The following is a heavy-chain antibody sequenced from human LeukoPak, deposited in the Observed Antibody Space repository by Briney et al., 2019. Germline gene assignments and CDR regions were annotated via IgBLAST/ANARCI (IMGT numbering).Heavy chain of an antibody. CDR3: ARFGELSPYYYYMDV. J-gene: IGHJ6*03. V-gene: IGHV1-18*01. CDR1: GHTFINYG. D-gene: IGHD3-10*01. Sequence: ASVKVSCTASGHTFINYGISWVRQAPGQGLECMGWISPYNGYTNYAQKLQGRVTMTTDTSTSTAYMELRSLRSDDTAVYYCARFGELSPYYYYMDVWGKGTTVTVSS. CDR2: ISPYNGYT.